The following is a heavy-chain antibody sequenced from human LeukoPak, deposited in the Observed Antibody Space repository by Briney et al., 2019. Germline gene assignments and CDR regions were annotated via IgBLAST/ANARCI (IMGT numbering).Heavy chain of an antibody. CDR1: GFTFSDYY. J-gene: IGHJ4*02. V-gene: IGHV3-23*01. D-gene: IGHD2-2*02. CDR3: ASSDCSTTTCYRAGPDY. Sequence: PGGSLRLSCAASGFTFSDYYMSWIRQAPGKVLEWVSAISGSGGSTYYADSVKGRFTISRDNSKNTLYLQMNSLRAEDTAVYECASSDCSTTTCYRAGPDYCGQGHLVPVSS. CDR2: ISGSGGST.